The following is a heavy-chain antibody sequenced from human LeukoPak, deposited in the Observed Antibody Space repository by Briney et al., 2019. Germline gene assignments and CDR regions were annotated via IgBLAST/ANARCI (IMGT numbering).Heavy chain of an antibody. J-gene: IGHJ4*02. Sequence: GGSLRLSCAASGFTFSRYAMSWVRQAPGKGLEWVPAISGSGGSTYYADSVKGRFTISRDNSKNTLYLQMNSLRAEDTAVYYCAKGLKYYYDSSPSPGMYWGQGTLVTVSS. CDR1: GFTFSRYA. D-gene: IGHD3-22*01. CDR3: AKGLKYYYDSSPSPGMY. V-gene: IGHV3-23*01. CDR2: ISGSGGST.